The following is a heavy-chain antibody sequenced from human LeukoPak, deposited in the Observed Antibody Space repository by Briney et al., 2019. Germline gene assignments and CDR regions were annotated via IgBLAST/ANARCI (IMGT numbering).Heavy chain of an antibody. CDR3: ARASIFGVV. CDR2: IYYSGST. CDR1: GGSISSSSYY. D-gene: IGHD3-3*01. V-gene: IGHV4-39*01. J-gene: IGHJ4*02. Sequence: SETLPLTCTVSGGSISSSSYYRGWIRQPPGKGLEWIGSIYYSGSTYYNPSLKSRVTISVDTSKNQFSLKLSSVTAADTAVYYCARASIFGVVWGQGTLVTVSS.